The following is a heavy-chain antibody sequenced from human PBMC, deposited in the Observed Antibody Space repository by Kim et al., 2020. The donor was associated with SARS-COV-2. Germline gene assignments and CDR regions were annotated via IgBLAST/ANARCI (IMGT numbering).Heavy chain of an antibody. Sequence: FYTPSLQSRVTISVDSSKNQVSLSVSSVTAADTAVYYCARSSKHYGDYDYWGQGTLVTVSS. CDR3: ARSSKHYGDYDY. J-gene: IGHJ4*02. D-gene: IGHD4-17*01. V-gene: IGHV4-39*01.